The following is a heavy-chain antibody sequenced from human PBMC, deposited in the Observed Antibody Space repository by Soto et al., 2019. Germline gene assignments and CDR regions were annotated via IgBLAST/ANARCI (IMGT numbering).Heavy chain of an antibody. CDR3: AKDQGSSWYEIDY. CDR2: ISGSGGST. V-gene: IGHV3-23*01. D-gene: IGHD6-13*01. CDR1: GFTFSNYA. J-gene: IGHJ4*02. Sequence: EVQLLESGGGLVQPGGSLRPSCAASGFTFSNYAVTWVRQAPGKGLEWVSTISGSGGSTYYADSVKGRFTISRDNSKNTRYLQMNSLRAEDTAVYYCAKDQGSSWYEIDYWGQGTLVTVSS.